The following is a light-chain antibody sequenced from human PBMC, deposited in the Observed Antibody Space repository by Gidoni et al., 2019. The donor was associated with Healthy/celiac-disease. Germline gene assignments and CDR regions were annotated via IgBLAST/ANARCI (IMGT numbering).Light chain of an antibody. V-gene: IGKV2D-29*01. CDR3: MQSLQPPFT. Sequence: DIVMTQTPRPLSVTPGQPASISCKSSQSLLYSDGKTYLYWYLQRPGQPPQLLIDEVSNRFSGVPERCSGSGSGTDFTLKISRVEAEDLGFYYCMQSLQPPFTFGPGTKVDIK. CDR2: EVS. J-gene: IGKJ3*01. CDR1: QSLLYSDGKTY.